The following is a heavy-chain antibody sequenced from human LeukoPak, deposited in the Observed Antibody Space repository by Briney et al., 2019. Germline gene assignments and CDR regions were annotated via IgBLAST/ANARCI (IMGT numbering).Heavy chain of an antibody. J-gene: IGHJ6*03. CDR1: GGSFSGYY. CDR2: IYHSGST. CDR3: ARELAPRYYYYMDV. Sequence: SETLSLTCAVYGGSFSGYYWSWIRQPPGKGLEWIGYIYHSGSTYYNPSLKSRVTISVDRSKNQFSLKLSSVTAADTAVYYCARELAPRYYYYMDVWGKGTTVTVSS. D-gene: IGHD1-7*01. V-gene: IGHV4-34*01.